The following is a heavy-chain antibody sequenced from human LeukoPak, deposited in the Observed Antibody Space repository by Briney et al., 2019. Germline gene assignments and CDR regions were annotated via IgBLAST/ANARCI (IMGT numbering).Heavy chain of an antibody. D-gene: IGHD3-10*01. CDR3: AKDRLWFGELFWWFDP. V-gene: IGHV3-23*01. Sequence: GGSLRLSCAAAGFTFSSYAMSWGRQAPGKGLEWVSAISGSGGSTYYADSVKGRFTISRDNSKNTLYLQMNSLSAEDTAVYHCAKDRLWFGELFWWFDPWGQGTLVTVSS. J-gene: IGHJ5*02. CDR2: ISGSGGST. CDR1: GFTFSSYA.